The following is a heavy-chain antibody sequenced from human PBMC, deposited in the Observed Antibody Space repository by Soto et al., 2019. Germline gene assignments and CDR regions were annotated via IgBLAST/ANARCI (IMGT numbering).Heavy chain of an antibody. D-gene: IGHD3-3*01. CDR2: IIPIFGTA. Sequence: QVQLVQSGAAVKKPGSSVKVSCKASGGTFSSYAISWVRQAPGQGLEWMGGIIPIFGTANYAQKFQGRVTITADESTSTAYMELSSLRSEDTAVYYCARSYDFWSGYYTEHNWFDPWGQGTLVTVSS. CDR3: ARSYDFWSGYYTEHNWFDP. CDR1: GGTFSSYA. V-gene: IGHV1-69*12. J-gene: IGHJ5*02.